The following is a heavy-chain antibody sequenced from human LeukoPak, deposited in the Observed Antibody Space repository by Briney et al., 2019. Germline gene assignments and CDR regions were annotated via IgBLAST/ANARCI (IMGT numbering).Heavy chain of an antibody. J-gene: IGHJ2*01. CDR1: GDSVSSNSAA. D-gene: IGHD1-26*01. CDR2: TYYRSKWYN. CDR3: ARGEWELISHHWYFDL. Sequence: SQTLSLTCAISGDSVSSNSAAWNWIRRSPSRGLEWLGRTYYRSKWYNEYAVSVKSRITINPDTSKNQFSLQLNSVTPEDTAVYYCARGEWELISHHWYFDLWGRGTLVTVSS. V-gene: IGHV6-1*01.